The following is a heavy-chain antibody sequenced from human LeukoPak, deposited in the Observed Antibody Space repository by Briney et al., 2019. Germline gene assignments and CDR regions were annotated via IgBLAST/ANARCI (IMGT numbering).Heavy chain of an antibody. V-gene: IGHV4-39*07. CDR3: AGGYSYGSTHYYMDV. Sequence: SETLSLTCTVSGGSISSSSYYWGWIRQPPGKGLEWIGSIYYSGSTNYNPSLKSRVTISVDTSKNQFSLKLSSVTAADTAVYYCAGGYSYGSTHYYMDVWGKGTTVTISS. CDR2: IYYSGST. J-gene: IGHJ6*03. CDR1: GGSISSSSYY. D-gene: IGHD5-18*01.